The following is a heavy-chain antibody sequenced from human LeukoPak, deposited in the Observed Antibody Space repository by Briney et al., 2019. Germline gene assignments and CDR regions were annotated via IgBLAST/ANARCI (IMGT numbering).Heavy chain of an antibody. J-gene: IGHJ4*02. D-gene: IGHD6-13*01. CDR2: IKSKTDGGTT. CDR1: GFTFSNAW. Sequence: GGSLRLSCAASGFTFSNAWMSWVRQAPGKGLEWAGRIKSKTDGGTTDYAAPVKGRFTISRDDSKNTLYLQMNSLKTEDTAVYYCTRQQLVLDYWGQGTLVTVSS. V-gene: IGHV3-15*01. CDR3: TRQQLVLDY.